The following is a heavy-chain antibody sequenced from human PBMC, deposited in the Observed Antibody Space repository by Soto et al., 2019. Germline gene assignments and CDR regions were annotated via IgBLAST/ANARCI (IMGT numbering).Heavy chain of an antibody. CDR1: GGSISSGDYY. CDR2: IYYSGST. Sequence: PSETLSLTCTVSGGSISSGDYYWSWIRQPPGKGLEWIGYIYYSGSTYYNPSLKSRVTISVDTSKNQFSLKLSSVTAADTAVYYCARVRLVITGGTYYYYGMDVWGQGTTVTRLL. CDR3: ARVRLVITGGTYYYYGMDV. D-gene: IGHD3-9*01. V-gene: IGHV4-30-4*01. J-gene: IGHJ6*02.